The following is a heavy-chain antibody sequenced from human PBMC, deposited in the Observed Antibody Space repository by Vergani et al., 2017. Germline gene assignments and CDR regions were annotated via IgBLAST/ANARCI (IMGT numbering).Heavy chain of an antibody. CDR3: ARDGGPDGNLDY. CDR2: IYYSGST. Sequence: QLQLQESGPGLVKPSETLSLTCTVSGGSISSSSYYWGWIRQPPGKGLEWIGSIYYSGSTYYNPSLKSRVTISVETSKNQFSLKLNSVTAADTAVYYCARDGGPDGNLDYWGQGTLVTVSS. V-gene: IGHV4-39*07. CDR1: GGSISSSSYY. D-gene: IGHD3-16*01. J-gene: IGHJ4*02.